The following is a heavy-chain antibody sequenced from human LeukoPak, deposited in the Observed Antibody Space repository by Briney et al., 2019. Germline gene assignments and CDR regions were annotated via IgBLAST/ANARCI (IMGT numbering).Heavy chain of an antibody. CDR3: ARGHSGRGGIDP. CDR2: IYYSGST. Sequence: SETLSLTCTVSGGSISSYYGNWIRQPPGKGVEWIGYIYYSGSTNYNPSLKSRVTISVDTSKNQFSLKLSSVTAADTAVYYCARGHSGRGGIDPWGQGTLVTVSS. J-gene: IGHJ5*02. CDR1: GGSISSYY. D-gene: IGHD3-10*02. V-gene: IGHV4-59*01.